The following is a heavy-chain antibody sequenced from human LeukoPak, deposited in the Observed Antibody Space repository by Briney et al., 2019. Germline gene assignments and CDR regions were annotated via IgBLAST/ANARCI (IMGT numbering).Heavy chain of an antibody. D-gene: IGHD2-2*01. Sequence: GGSLRLSCAASGFTFSSYGMNWVRQAPGKGLEWVSSISSSSSYIYYADSVRGRFTISRDNAKNSLYLQMNSLRAEDTAVNYCARGYCTSTTCYPYWGQGTLVTVSS. CDR3: ARGYCTSTTCYPY. CDR1: GFTFSSYG. J-gene: IGHJ4*02. CDR2: ISSSSSYI. V-gene: IGHV3-21*01.